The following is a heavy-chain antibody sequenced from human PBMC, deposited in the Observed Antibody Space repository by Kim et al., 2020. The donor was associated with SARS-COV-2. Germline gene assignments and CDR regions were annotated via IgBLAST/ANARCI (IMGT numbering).Heavy chain of an antibody. J-gene: IGHJ4*02. Sequence: SETLSLTCTVSGGSISSSSYYWGWIRQPPGKGLEWIGSIYYSGSTYYNPSLKSRVTISVDTSKNQFSLKLSSVTAAGTAVYYCARLVAVAGTGLPNDYWGQGTLVTVSS. D-gene: IGHD6-19*01. V-gene: IGHV4-39*01. CDR2: IYYSGST. CDR1: GGSISSSSYY. CDR3: ARLVAVAGTGLPNDY.